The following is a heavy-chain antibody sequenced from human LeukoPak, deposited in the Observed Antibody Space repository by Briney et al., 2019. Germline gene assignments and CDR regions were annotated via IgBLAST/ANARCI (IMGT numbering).Heavy chain of an antibody. J-gene: IGHJ6*02. Sequence: GGSLRLSCAAYGFTFSTYWMSWVRQAPGKGLEWVANIKQDGSEKYYVDSVKGRFTISRDNAKNSLYLQMNSLRAEDTAVYYCARDQEADVWGQGTTVTVSS. V-gene: IGHV3-7*01. CDR1: GFTFSTYW. CDR2: IKQDGSEK. CDR3: ARDQEADV.